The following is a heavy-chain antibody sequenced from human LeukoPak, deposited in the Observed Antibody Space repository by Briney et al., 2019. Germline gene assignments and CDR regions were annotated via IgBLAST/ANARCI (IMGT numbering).Heavy chain of an antibody. Sequence: PGGSLRLSCAASGFTFSSYAMSWVRQAPGKGLEWVSAISGSGGSTYYADSVKGRFTISRDNSKNTLYLQMNSLRAEDTAVYYCAKVYYGSGSYYSSADYWGQGTLVTVSS. CDR1: GFTFSSYA. CDR3: AKVYYGSGSYYSSADY. J-gene: IGHJ4*02. CDR2: ISGSGGST. D-gene: IGHD3-10*01. V-gene: IGHV3-23*01.